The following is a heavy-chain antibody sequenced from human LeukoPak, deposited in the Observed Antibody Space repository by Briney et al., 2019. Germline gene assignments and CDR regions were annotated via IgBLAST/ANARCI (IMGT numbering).Heavy chain of an antibody. D-gene: IGHD2-15*01. CDR3: ARDREAYCSGGSCYSRNWFDP. V-gene: IGHV3-74*01. CDR2: INSDGSST. Sequence: GGSLRLSCAASGFTFSSYWMHWVRQAPGKGLVWVSRINSDGSSTSYADSVKGRFTISRDNAKNTLYLQMNSLRAEDTAVYYCARDREAYCSGGSCYSRNWFDPWGQGTLVTVSS. J-gene: IGHJ5*02. CDR1: GFTFSSYW.